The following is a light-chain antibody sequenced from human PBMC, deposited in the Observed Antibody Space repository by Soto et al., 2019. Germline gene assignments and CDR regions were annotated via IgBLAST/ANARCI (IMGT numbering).Light chain of an antibody. CDR3: QQYGRSPWT. CDR1: QSVSSSY. CDR2: GGS. Sequence: EIVLTQSPGTLSLSAGERATLSCRASQSVSSSYLAWYQQKPGQAPRLLLYGGSSRATGIPDSFSGSGAGTDFTLNISRLEPEDSAVYYCQQYGRSPWTFGQGTKVEIK. J-gene: IGKJ1*01. V-gene: IGKV3-20*01.